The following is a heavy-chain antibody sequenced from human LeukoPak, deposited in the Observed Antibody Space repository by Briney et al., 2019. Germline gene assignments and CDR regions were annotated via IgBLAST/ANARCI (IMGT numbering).Heavy chain of an antibody. Sequence: AASVKVSCKASGYTFSSYEINWVRQAPGQGLEWMGGISTHKGNTNYAQKFQGRATMTTATSTSTAYMELRSLRSDDTAVYYCARVRSASAGTASAFDIWGQGTMVTVSS. D-gene: IGHD2-21*02. CDR2: ISTHKGNT. CDR1: GYTFSSYE. V-gene: IGHV1-18*01. CDR3: ARVRSASAGTASAFDI. J-gene: IGHJ3*02.